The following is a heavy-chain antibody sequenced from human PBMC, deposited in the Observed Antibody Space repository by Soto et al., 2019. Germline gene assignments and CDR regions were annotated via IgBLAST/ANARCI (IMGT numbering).Heavy chain of an antibody. Sequence: ASVKVSCKASGYTFTFRYLHWVREAPGQALEWMGWITPFKSDTNYAQKFQDRVTITRDRSASTAYMELSNLRSDDTAMYYCARSPFAGSDAFDIWGQGTMVTVSS. D-gene: IGHD1-1*01. V-gene: IGHV1-45*02. CDR2: ITPFKSDT. J-gene: IGHJ3*02. CDR1: GYTFTFRY. CDR3: ARSPFAGSDAFDI.